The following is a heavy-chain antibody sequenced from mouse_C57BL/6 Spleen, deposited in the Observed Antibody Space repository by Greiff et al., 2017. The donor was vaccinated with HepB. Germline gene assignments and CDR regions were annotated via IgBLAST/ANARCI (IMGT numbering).Heavy chain of an antibody. J-gene: IGHJ1*03. D-gene: IGHD1-1*01. CDR3: ARPYYYGSSHWYFDV. Sequence: EVKLMESGGVLVKPGGSLKLSCAASGFTFSSYGMSWVRQTPDKRLEWVATISSGGSYTYYPDSVKGRFTISRDNAKNTLYLQMSSLKSEDTAMYYCARPYYYGSSHWYFDVWGTGTTVTVSS. CDR1: GFTFSSYG. V-gene: IGHV5-6*01. CDR2: ISSGGSYT.